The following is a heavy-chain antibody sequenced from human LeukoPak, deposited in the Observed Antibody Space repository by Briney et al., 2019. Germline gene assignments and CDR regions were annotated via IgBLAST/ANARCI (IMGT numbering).Heavy chain of an antibody. D-gene: IGHD1-26*01. CDR2: LKQEGSEK. Sequence: GGSLRLSCAGSGFTFSNYWMSWVRQAPGKGLEWVANLKQEGSEKYYVDSVKGRFTISRDNAKNSLYLQMNSLRAEDTAVYYCAREGSYRTWFDPWGQGTLVTASS. J-gene: IGHJ5*01. CDR1: GFTFSNYW. V-gene: IGHV3-7*05. CDR3: AREGSYRTWFDP.